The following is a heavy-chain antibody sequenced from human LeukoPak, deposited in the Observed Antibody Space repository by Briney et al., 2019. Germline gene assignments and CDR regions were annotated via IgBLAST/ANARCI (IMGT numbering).Heavy chain of an antibody. CDR3: ARGPNSSTSCHYDY. Sequence: SETLSLTCAVYGGSFSGYYWSWIRQPPGKGLEWIGEINHSGSTNYNPSLRSRVTISVDTSKNQFSLKLSSVTAADTAVYYCARGPNSSTSCHYDYWGQGTLVTVSS. V-gene: IGHV4-34*01. CDR1: GGSFSGYY. J-gene: IGHJ4*02. D-gene: IGHD2-2*01. CDR2: INHSGST.